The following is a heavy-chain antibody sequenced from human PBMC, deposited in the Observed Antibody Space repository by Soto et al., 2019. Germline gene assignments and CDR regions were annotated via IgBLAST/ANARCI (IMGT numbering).Heavy chain of an antibody. J-gene: IGHJ4*02. CDR1: GFTCSEHY. D-gene: IGHD1-26*01. CDR2: IKNKANSYST. CDR3: ARIRLVGGTNRNRYFEY. Sequence: EVQLVESGGGLVQPGGSLRLSCAASGFTCSEHYMDWVRQAPGPGLEWIGRIKNKANSYSTEYAASVQGRFTISRDDSKNSRYLQRNSRKTDDTAVYYCARIRLVGGTNRNRYFEYWGQGTLVTVSS. V-gene: IGHV3-72*01.